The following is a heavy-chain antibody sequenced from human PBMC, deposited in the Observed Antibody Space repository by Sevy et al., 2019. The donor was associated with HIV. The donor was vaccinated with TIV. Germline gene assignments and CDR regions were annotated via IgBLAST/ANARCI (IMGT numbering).Heavy chain of an antibody. V-gene: IGHV4-34*01. J-gene: IGHJ4*02. CDR1: NGSFSDYY. D-gene: IGHD3-16*02. CDR2: INQSGST. Sequence: SETLSLTCGVYNGSFSDYYWSWFRQPPGKGLEWIGEINQSGSTTYNPSLKSRVTISIDASKNQFSLKLNSVTAADTAVYYCARPHRYWGQGSLVTVSS. CDR3: ARPHRY.